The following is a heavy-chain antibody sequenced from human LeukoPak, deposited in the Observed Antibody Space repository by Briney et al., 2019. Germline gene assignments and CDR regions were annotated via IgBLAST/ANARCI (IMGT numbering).Heavy chain of an antibody. V-gene: IGHV1-46*01. Sequence: ASVKVSCKASGYTFTTYCMHWVRQAPVQGLEWVGIINPSGGSTSYVQKFQGRVTMTTDTSTSTAYMELRSLRSDDTAVYYCARVLRSGVRGLDYWGQGTLVTVSS. CDR1: GYTFTTYC. D-gene: IGHD3-10*01. J-gene: IGHJ4*02. CDR2: INPSGGST. CDR3: ARVLRSGVRGLDY.